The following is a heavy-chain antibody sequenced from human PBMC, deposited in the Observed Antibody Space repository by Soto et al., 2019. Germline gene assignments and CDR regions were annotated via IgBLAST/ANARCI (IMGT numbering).Heavy chain of an antibody. J-gene: IGHJ5*02. CDR3: ATQPXXCITTSCYA. CDR2: TSYDGDNK. Sequence: QVQLVESGGGVVQPGRSLRLSCAASGFTFSSYGMNWVRLAPGKGLEWVALTSYDGDNKYYADSLKGRFTISRDNSKNTLYLQMNSLRAEDTAVYYCATQPXXCITTSCYAWGQGTLVTVSS. D-gene: IGHD2-2*01. V-gene: IGHV3-30*03. CDR1: GFTFSSYG.